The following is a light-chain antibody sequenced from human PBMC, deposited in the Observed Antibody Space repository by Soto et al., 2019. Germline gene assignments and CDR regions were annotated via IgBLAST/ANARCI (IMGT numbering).Light chain of an antibody. V-gene: IGKV1-33*01. CDR2: DAS. Sequence: KSQSPSSLSASVGDRVTITCQASQDISNYLNWYQQKPGKAPKLLIYDASNLETGVPSRFSGSGSGTDFTFTISSLQPEDIATYYCQQYDNLRITFGGGTKVDIK. CDR1: QDISNY. CDR3: QQYDNLRIT. J-gene: IGKJ4*01.